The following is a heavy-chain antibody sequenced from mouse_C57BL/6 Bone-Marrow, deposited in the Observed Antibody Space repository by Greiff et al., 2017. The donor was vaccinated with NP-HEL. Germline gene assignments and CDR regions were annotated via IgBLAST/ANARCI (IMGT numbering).Heavy chain of an antibody. J-gene: IGHJ2*01. Sequence: VQLKQSGPVLVKPGPSVKISCKASGFTFTDYYMHWVKQSHGKSLEWIGLVYPYNGGTSYNQKFKGKATLTVDTSSSTAYMELNSLTSEDSAVYYCARSPYYYGSRGDYFDYWGQGTTLTVSS. D-gene: IGHD1-1*01. CDR1: GFTFTDYY. V-gene: IGHV1-36*01. CDR3: ARSPYYYGSRGDYFDY. CDR2: VYPYNGGT.